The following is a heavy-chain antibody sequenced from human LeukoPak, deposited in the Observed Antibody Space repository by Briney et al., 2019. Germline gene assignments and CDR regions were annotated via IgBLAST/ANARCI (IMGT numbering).Heavy chain of an antibody. CDR1: GFTVSSNY. CDR3: ARDSPSYDSSGYYAY. Sequence: GGSLRLSCAASGFTVSSNYMSWVRQAPGKGLEWASVIYSGGSTYYADSVKGRFTISRDNSKNTLYLQMNSLRAEDTAVYYCARDSPSYDSSGYYAYWGQGTLVTVSS. V-gene: IGHV3-53*01. J-gene: IGHJ4*02. CDR2: IYSGGST. D-gene: IGHD3-22*01.